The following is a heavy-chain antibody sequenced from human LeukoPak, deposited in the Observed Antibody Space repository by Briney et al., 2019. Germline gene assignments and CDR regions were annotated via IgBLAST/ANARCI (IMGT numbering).Heavy chain of an antibody. J-gene: IGHJ4*02. D-gene: IGHD6-13*01. CDR1: GGSISSYY. Sequence: SETLSLTCTVSGGSISSYYWSWIRQPPGKGLEWIGYIYYSGSTNYNPSLKSRVTISVDTSKNQFSLKLSSVTAADTAVYYCTRGVAAVDYWGQGTLVTVSS. CDR3: TRGVAAVDY. CDR2: IYYSGST. V-gene: IGHV4-59*01.